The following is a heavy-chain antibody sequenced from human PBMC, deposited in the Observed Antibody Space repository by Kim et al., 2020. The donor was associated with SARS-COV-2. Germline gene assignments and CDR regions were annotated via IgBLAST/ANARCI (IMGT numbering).Heavy chain of an antibody. CDR3: AKDQSGDYYYYSGMNV. D-gene: IGHD1-26*01. V-gene: IGHV3-23*01. Sequence: GGSLRLSCAASGFMFSSHAMTWVRQAPGKVLERVAIISAGGHSIYYADSVKGLFTVSRDNSKNTLYLQMNSLRAENTAMYFCAKDQSGDYYYYSGMNVWGPGTTVTVSS. CDR1: GFMFSSHA. CDR2: ISAGGHSI. J-gene: IGHJ6*02.